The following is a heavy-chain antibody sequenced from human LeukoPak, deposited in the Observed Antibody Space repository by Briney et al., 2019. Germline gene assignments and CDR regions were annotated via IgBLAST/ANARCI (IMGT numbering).Heavy chain of an antibody. Sequence: SETLSLTCTVSGYSISSGYYWGWIRQPPGKGLEWIGEINHSGSTNYNPSLKSRVTISVDTSKNQFSLKLSSVTAADTAVYYCARASIQLWFVDYWGQGTLVTVSS. CDR1: GYSISSGYY. J-gene: IGHJ4*02. D-gene: IGHD5-18*01. V-gene: IGHV4-38-2*02. CDR2: INHSGST. CDR3: ARASIQLWFVDY.